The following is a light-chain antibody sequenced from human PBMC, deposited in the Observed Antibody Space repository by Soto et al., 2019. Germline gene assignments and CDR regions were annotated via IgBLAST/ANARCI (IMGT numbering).Light chain of an antibody. J-gene: IGKJ2*01. CDR3: QHYSNWPSFT. V-gene: IGKV1-5*03. CDR2: KAS. Sequence: DIQMTQSPSTLSGSVGDRVTITCRASQTISSWLAWYQQKPGKAPKLLIYKASTLKSGVPSRFSGSGSGTEFTLTISSLQPDDFATYYCQHYSNWPSFTFGQGTKVDIK. CDR1: QTISSW.